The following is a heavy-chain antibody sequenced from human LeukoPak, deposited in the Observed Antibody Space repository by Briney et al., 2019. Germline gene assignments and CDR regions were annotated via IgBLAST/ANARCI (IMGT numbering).Heavy chain of an antibody. Sequence: SVNVSCKASGGTFSSYAISWVRQAPGQGLEWMGGIIPIFGTANYAQKFQGGVTITADESTSTAYMELSSLRSEDTAVYYCARDRRGYSYGYFYWGQGTLVTVSS. CDR3: ARDRRGYSYGYFY. CDR2: IIPIFGTA. J-gene: IGHJ4*02. CDR1: GGTFSSYA. V-gene: IGHV1-69*13. D-gene: IGHD5-18*01.